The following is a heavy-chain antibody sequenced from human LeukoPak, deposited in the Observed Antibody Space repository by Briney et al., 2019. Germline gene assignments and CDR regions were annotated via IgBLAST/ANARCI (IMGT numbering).Heavy chain of an antibody. J-gene: IGHJ5*02. CDR2: INPNSGGT. CDR3: ARDLGDATISFDP. CDR1: GYTSTGYY. V-gene: IGHV1-2*02. D-gene: IGHD3-3*01. Sequence: ASVKVSCKASGYTSTGYYMHWVRQAHGQGLEWMGWINPNSGGTNYAQKFQGRVTMTRDTSISTAYMELSRLRSDDTAVYYCARDLGDATISFDPWGQGTLVTVSS.